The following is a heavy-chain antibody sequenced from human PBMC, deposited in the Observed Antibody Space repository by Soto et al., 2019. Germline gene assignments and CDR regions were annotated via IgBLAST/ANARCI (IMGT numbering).Heavy chain of an antibody. CDR2: IDPSDSYT. J-gene: IGHJ6*02. D-gene: IGHD6-19*01. V-gene: IGHV5-10-1*01. CDR1: GYSFTSYW. Sequence: GESLKISCKGSGYSFTSYWIYWVRQMPGKGLEWMGRIDPSDSYTNYSPSFQGHVTMSADKSISTAFLQWSSLKASDTAMYYCARRAVAGSSTEYYNCYYGMDVWGQGTTVTVSS. CDR3: ARRAVAGSSTEYYNCYYGMDV.